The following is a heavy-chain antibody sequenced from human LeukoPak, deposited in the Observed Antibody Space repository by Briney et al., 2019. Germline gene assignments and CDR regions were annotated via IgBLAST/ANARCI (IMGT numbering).Heavy chain of an antibody. CDR1: GFTFGDYA. D-gene: IGHD6-6*01. J-gene: IGHJ4*02. CDR3: TRDLVRYSSSSWYGY. V-gene: IGHV3-49*04. Sequence: GGSLRLSCTASGFTFGDYAMSWVRQAPGKGREGVGFIRSKAYGGTTEYAASVKGRFTISRDDSKSIAYLQMNSLKTEDTAVYYCTRDLVRYSSSSWYGYWGQGTLVTVSS. CDR2: IRSKAYGGTT.